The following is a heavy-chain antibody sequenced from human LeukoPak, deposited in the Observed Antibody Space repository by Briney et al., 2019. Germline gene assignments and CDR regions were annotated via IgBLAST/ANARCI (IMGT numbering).Heavy chain of an antibody. CDR3: ARVPDYYDSSGYYHIGFDY. V-gene: IGHV1-18*01. Sequence: ASVKVYCKASGYTFTSYGISWVRQAPGQGLEWMGWISAYNGNTNYAQKLQGRVTMTTDTSTSTAYMELRSLRSDDTAVYYCARVPDYYDSSGYYHIGFDYWGQGTLVTVSS. CDR2: ISAYNGNT. CDR1: GYTFTSYG. J-gene: IGHJ4*02. D-gene: IGHD3-22*01.